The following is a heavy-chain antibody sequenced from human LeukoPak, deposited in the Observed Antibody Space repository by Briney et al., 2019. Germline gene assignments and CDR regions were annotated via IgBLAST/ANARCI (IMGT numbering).Heavy chain of an antibody. CDR1: GDSISSSSYY. D-gene: IGHD1-26*01. J-gene: IGHJ4*02. CDR3: ARVWTDSGSYYDDRGAFDY. Sequence: SETLSLTCTVSGDSISSSSYYWGWTRQPPGKGLEWIGEINHSGSTNYNPSLKSRVTISVDTSKNQISLKLSSVTAADTVLYYCARVWTDSGSYYDDRGAFDYWGQGTLVTVSS. CDR2: INHSGST. V-gene: IGHV4-39*07.